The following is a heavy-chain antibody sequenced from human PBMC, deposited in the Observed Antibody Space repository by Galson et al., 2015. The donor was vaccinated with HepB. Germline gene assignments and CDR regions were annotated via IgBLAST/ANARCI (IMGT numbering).Heavy chain of an antibody. Sequence: SLRLSCAVSGFAFSTYEMNWVRQAPGKGLEWISYISSSSSTIYYAASVKGRFTISRDNAKNSLYPQMNSLRAEDTAVYFCVRPHQGWGTTDYWGQGTLVTVSS. CDR3: VRPHQGWGTTDY. CDR2: ISSSSSTI. J-gene: IGHJ4*02. V-gene: IGHV3-48*03. D-gene: IGHD3-16*01. CDR1: GFAFSTYE.